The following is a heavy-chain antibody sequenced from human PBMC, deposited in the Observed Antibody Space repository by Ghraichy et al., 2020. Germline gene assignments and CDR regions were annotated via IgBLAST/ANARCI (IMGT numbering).Heavy chain of an antibody. Sequence: GESLNISCAASGFTFNSYGMTWVRQAPGKGLEWVSAISGSGATFYHADFVKGRFTISRNNFKNILYLQMDNLRAEDTALYYCAKDLGNSYFSGMDVWGQGTTVTVSS. CDR1: GFTFNSYG. CDR3: AKDLGNSYFSGMDV. J-gene: IGHJ6*02. V-gene: IGHV3-23*01. CDR2: ISGSGATF.